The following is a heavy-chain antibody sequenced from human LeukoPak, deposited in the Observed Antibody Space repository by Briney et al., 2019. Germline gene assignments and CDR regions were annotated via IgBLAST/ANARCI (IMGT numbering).Heavy chain of an antibody. CDR3: ARERLDAFDI. CDR1: GGTFSSYV. J-gene: IGHJ3*02. D-gene: IGHD6-25*01. V-gene: IGHV1-69*13. Sequence: ASVKVSCKASGGTFSSYVISWVRQAPGQGLEWMGGIIPIFGTANCAQKFQGRVTIIADESTSTVYMELSSLRSEDTAVYYCARERLDAFDIWGQGTTVTVSS. CDR2: IIPIFGTA.